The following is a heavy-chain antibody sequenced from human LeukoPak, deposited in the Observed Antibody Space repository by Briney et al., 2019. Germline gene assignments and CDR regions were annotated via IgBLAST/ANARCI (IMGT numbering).Heavy chain of an antibody. CDR1: GFTFSSYA. V-gene: IGHV3-23*01. Sequence: GGSLRLSCAASGFTFSSYAMSWVRQAPGKGLEWVSAISGSGGSTYYADSVKGRFTISRDNSKNTLYLQMNSLRAEDMAVYYCAKEEGYSSGWYPGYYFDYWGQGTLVTVSS. CDR2: ISGSGGST. CDR3: AKEEGYSSGWYPGYYFDY. J-gene: IGHJ4*02. D-gene: IGHD6-19*01.